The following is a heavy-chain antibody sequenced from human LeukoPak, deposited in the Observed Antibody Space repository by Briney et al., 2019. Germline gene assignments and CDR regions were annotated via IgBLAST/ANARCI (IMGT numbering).Heavy chain of an antibody. J-gene: IGHJ4*02. V-gene: IGHV1-2*02. CDR2: INPNSSGT. CDR3: ARATRYNWNDDY. Sequence: ASVKVSCKASGYTFTGYYMHWVRQAPGQGLEWMGWINPNSSGTNYAQKFQGRVTMTRDTYISTAYMELSRLGSDDTAVYCCARATRYNWNDDYWGQGTLVTVSS. CDR1: GYTFTGYY. D-gene: IGHD1-1*01.